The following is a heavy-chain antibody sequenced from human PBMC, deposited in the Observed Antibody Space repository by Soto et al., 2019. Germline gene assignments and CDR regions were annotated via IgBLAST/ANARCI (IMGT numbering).Heavy chain of an antibody. CDR3: ARGRVYYYGSGSYSHYYYYGMDV. D-gene: IGHD3-10*01. Sequence: SETLSLTCAVYGGSFSGYYWSWIRQPPGKGLEWIGEINHSGSTNYNPSLKSRATISVDTSKNQFSLKLSSVTAADTAVYYCARGRVYYYGSGSYSHYYYYGMDVWGQGTTVTVSS. CDR1: GGSFSGYY. CDR2: INHSGST. J-gene: IGHJ6*02. V-gene: IGHV4-34*01.